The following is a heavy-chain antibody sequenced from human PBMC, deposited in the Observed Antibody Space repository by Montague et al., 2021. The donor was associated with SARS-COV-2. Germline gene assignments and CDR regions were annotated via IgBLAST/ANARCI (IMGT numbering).Heavy chain of an antibody. CDR2: IDYSGXT. V-gene: IGHV4-31*03. D-gene: IGHD3-22*01. CDR3: ASARITMIVVVDAFDI. CDR1: GGSISSGGYY. Sequence: TLSLTCTVSGGSISSGGYYWSWIRQHPGKGLEWIGYIDYSGXTXYXXXXKXRVTISVDTSKNQFSLKLRSVTAADTAVYYCASARITMIVVVDAFDIWGQGTMVTVSS. J-gene: IGHJ3*02.